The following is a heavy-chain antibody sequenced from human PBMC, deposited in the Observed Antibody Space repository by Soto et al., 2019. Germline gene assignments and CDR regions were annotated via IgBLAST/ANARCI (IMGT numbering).Heavy chain of an antibody. CDR2: IIPILSVA. CDR3: AVGYCSGGNCYSELYNWFDP. Sequence: QVQLVQSGAEVKQPGSSVKVSCKASGGTFNSYTISWVRQAPGQGLEWMGRIIPILSVAKYAQNFQGRVTITADKSTRTAYRELSSLRSEDTAVYYCAVGYCSGGNCYSELYNWFDPWGQGTLVTVSS. D-gene: IGHD2-15*01. J-gene: IGHJ5*02. CDR1: GGTFNSYT. V-gene: IGHV1-69*02.